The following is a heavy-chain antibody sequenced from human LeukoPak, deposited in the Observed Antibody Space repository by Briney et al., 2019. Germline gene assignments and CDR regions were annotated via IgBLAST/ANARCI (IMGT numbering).Heavy chain of an antibody. CDR1: GFTFSSYG. Sequence: GGSLRLSCAASGFTFSSYGMHWVRQAPGKGLEWVAFIRYDGSNKYYADSVKGRFTISRDNSKNTLYLQMNSLRAEDTAVYYCASQTYSGWYYFDYWGQGTLVTVSS. V-gene: IGHV3-30*02. D-gene: IGHD6-19*01. CDR3: ASQTYSGWYYFDY. J-gene: IGHJ4*02. CDR2: IRYDGSNK.